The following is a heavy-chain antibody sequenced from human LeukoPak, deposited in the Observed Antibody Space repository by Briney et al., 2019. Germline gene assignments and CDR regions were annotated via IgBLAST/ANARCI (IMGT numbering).Heavy chain of an antibody. Sequence: GGSLRLSCAASGFTFSNYGMHWVRQAPGKGLEWVAVIWYDGSNKYYADSVKGRFTISRDNSKNTLYLQMNSLRAEDTAVYYCVRVAVAGNLNNWFDPWGQGTLVTVFS. D-gene: IGHD6-19*01. CDR1: GFTFSNYG. J-gene: IGHJ5*02. CDR2: IWYDGSNK. CDR3: VRVAVAGNLNNWFDP. V-gene: IGHV3-33*01.